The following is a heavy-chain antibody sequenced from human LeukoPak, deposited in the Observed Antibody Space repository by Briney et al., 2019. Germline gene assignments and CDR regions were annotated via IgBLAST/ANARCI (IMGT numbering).Heavy chain of an antibody. CDR2: INPNNGGT. Sequence: ASVKVSCKASGYTFTGYYMHWVRQAPGQGLEWMGRINPNNGGTNYAQKFQGRVTMTGGTSISTAYMELSSPRSDDTAVYYCTRESGSYHGNDYWGQGTLVTVSS. CDR1: GYTFTGYY. J-gene: IGHJ4*02. V-gene: IGHV1-2*06. CDR3: TRESGSYHGNDY. D-gene: IGHD1-26*01.